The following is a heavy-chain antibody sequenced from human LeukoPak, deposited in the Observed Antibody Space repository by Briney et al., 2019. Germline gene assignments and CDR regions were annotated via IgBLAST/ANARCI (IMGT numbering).Heavy chain of an antibody. CDR2: ISSSGGTM. CDR3: ARGLDYGLDY. CDR1: GFIFNTYS. Sequence: GGSLRLSCAASGFIFNTYSMNWVRQAPGKGLEWVSYISSSGGTMYYADSVKGRFTISRDNANYSLYLQMNSLAVEDKAVYYCARGLDYGLDYWGQGTLVTVSS. V-gene: IGHV3-48*01. J-gene: IGHJ4*02. D-gene: IGHD4-17*01.